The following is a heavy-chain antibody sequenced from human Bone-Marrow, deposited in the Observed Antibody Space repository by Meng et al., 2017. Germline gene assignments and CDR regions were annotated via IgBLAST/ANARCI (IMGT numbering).Heavy chain of an antibody. Sequence: GSLRLSCAVYGGSFSGYYCIWIRQPPGKGLEWIGEINYSGSTNYSPSLKSRVTMSVDTSKKQFSLKLGSVTAADTAVYYCATILDSGWLPWGQGTLVTVSS. CDR3: ATILDSGWLP. D-gene: IGHD6-19*01. CDR2: INYSGST. V-gene: IGHV4-34*01. J-gene: IGHJ4*02. CDR1: GGSFSGYY.